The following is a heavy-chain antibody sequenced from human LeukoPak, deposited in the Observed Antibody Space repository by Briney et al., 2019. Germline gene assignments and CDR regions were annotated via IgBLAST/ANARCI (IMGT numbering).Heavy chain of an antibody. V-gene: IGHV1-2*02. CDR2: INPNSGGT. CDR1: GYTFTGYY. Sequence: GASVKVSCKASGYTFTGYYMHWVRQAPGQGLEWMGWINPNSGGTNYAQKFQGRVTMTRDTSISTAYMELSRLRSDDTAVYNCARDVDSSGRGYFDYWGQGTLVTVSS. CDR3: ARDVDSSGRGYFDY. D-gene: IGHD6-19*01. J-gene: IGHJ4*02.